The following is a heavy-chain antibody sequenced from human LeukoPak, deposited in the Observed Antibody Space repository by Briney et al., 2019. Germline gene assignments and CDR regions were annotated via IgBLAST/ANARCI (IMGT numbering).Heavy chain of an antibody. V-gene: IGHV1-2*02. Sequence: ASVKVSCKASGYTFTGYYMHWVRQAPGQGLEWMGWINPNSGGTNYAQKFQGRVTMTRDTSISTAYVELSRLRSDDTAVYYCARDALGYCSSTSCYTLDPWGQGTLVTVSS. CDR2: INPNSGGT. CDR3: ARDALGYCSSTSCYTLDP. CDR1: GYTFTGYY. J-gene: IGHJ5*02. D-gene: IGHD2-2*02.